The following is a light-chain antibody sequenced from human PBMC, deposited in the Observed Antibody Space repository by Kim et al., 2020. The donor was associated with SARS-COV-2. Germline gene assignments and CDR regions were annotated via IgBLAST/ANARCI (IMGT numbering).Light chain of an antibody. J-gene: IGLJ3*02. CDR3: QTWGTGIRV. CDR1: SGHSSYA. Sequence: LVLTQSPSASASLGASVKLTCTLSSGHSSYAIAWHQQQPEKGPRYLMKLNSDGSHSKGDGIPDRFSGSSSGAERYLTISSLQSEDEADYYCQTWGTGIRVLGGGTQMTV. CDR2: LNSDGSH. V-gene: IGLV4-69*01.